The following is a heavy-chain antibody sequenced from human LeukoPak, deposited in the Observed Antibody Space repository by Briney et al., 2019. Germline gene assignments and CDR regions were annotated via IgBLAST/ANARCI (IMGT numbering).Heavy chain of an antibody. V-gene: IGHV1-24*01. J-gene: IGHJ6*03. Sequence: ASVKVSCKVSGYTLTELSMHWVRQAPGKGLEWMGGFDPEDGETIYAQKFQGRVTMTEDKSTDTAYMELSSLRSEDTAVYYCRSVWSGYQDYYYYYYMDVWGKGTTVTVSS. CDR2: FDPEDGET. D-gene: IGHD3-3*01. CDR3: RSVWSGYQDYYYYYYMDV. CDR1: GYTLTELS.